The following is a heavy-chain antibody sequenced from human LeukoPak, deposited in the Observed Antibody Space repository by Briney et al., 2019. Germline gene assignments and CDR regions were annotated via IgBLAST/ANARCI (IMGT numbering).Heavy chain of an antibody. V-gene: IGHV1-69*01. J-gene: IGHJ6*03. Sequence: ASVKVSCKASGGTFSSYAISWVRQAPGQGLEWMGGIIPIFGTANYAQKFQGRVTITADESTSTAYMELSSLRSEDTAVHYCARRTGDYYYYYMDVWGKGTTVTVSS. CDR3: ARRTGDYYYYYMDV. CDR2: IIPIFGTA. CDR1: GGTFSSYA.